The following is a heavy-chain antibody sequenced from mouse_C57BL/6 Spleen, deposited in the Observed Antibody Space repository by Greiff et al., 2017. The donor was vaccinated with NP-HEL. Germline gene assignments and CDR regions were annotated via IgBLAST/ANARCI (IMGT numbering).Heavy chain of an antibody. CDR3: ARPYYYGSSSHYAMDY. D-gene: IGHD1-1*01. CDR2: ISSGGSYT. J-gene: IGHJ4*01. V-gene: IGHV5-6*01. CDR1: GFTFSSYG. Sequence: EVMLVESGGDLVKPGGSLKLSCAASGFTFSSYGMSWVRQTPDKRLEWVATISSGGSYTYYPDSVKGRFTISRDNAKNTLYLQMSSLKSEDTAMYYCARPYYYGSSSHYAMDYWGQGTSVTVSS.